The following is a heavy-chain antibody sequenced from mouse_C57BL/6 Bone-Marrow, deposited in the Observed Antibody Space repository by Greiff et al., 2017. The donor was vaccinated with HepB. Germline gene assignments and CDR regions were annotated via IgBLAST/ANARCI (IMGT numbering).Heavy chain of an antibody. D-gene: IGHD2-4*01. Sequence: VQLQQPGAELVKPGASVKLSCKASGYTFTSYWMQWVKQRPGQGLEWIGEIDPSDSYTNYNQKFKGKATLTVDTSSSTAYMQLSSLTSEDSAVYYCARSENYDYDGGGMDYWGQGTSVTVSS. CDR2: IDPSDSYT. CDR3: ARSENYDYDGGGMDY. V-gene: IGHV1-50*01. CDR1: GYTFTSYW. J-gene: IGHJ4*01.